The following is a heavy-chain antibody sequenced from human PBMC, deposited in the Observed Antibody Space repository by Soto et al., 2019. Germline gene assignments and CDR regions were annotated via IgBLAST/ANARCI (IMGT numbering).Heavy chain of an antibody. CDR1: GYTFTSYG. V-gene: IGHV1-18*01. Sequence: QVQLVQSGAEVKKPGASVKVSCKASGYTFTSYGISWVRQAPGQGLEWMGWISAYNGNTNYAQKLQGRVTMTTDTSTSTAYMELRSLRSDDTAVYYCARDKLYDYIWGSHRPIDYWGQGTLVTVSS. D-gene: IGHD3-16*02. CDR3: ARDKLYDYIWGSHRPIDY. CDR2: ISAYNGNT. J-gene: IGHJ4*02.